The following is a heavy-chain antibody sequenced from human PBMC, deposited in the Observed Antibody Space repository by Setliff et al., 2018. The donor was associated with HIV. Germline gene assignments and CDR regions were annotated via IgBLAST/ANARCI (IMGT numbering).Heavy chain of an antibody. CDR1: GGSFSSYT. J-gene: IGHJ4*02. CDR2: IMPIFGTT. D-gene: IGHD3-10*01. Sequence: SVKVSCKASGGSFSSYTISWIRQAPGQGLEWMGGIMPIFGTTNYAQRFQGRITITADTSTDTAYMELNSLRSEDTAMYYCATLDYYGSQTYNLALHYWGQGTLVTVSS. CDR3: ATLDYYGSQTYNLALHY. V-gene: IGHV1-69*06.